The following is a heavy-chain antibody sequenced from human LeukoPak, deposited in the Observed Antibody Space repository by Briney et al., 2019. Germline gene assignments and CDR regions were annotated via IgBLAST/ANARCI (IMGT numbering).Heavy chain of an antibody. J-gene: IGHJ6*02. CDR3: ARPPAGYGDYGGYYGMDV. D-gene: IGHD4-17*01. Sequence: PGGSLRLSCAASGFTFSSYAMHWVRQAPGKGLEWVAVISYDGSNKYYADSVKGRFTISRDNSKNTLYLQMNSLRAEDTAVYYCARPPAGYGDYGGYYGMDVWGQGTTVTVSS. CDR2: ISYDGSNK. CDR1: GFTFSSYA. V-gene: IGHV3-30-3*01.